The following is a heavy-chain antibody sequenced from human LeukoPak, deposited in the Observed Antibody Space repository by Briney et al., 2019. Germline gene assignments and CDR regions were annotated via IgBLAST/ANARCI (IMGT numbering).Heavy chain of an antibody. CDR3: ARGGILVQGVTVLYGMDV. V-gene: IGHV1-8*01. CDR1: GYSFSTFD. D-gene: IGHD3-10*01. J-gene: IGHJ6*02. Sequence: ASLKVSCTTSGYSFSTFDINWVRQANGQGLELMGWMNPNSGNTNYEQKFQGRLTMTRDTSISTAYMELSSLRSEAPAVYYCARGGILVQGVTVLYGMDVWGQGTTVTVSS. CDR2: MNPNSGNT.